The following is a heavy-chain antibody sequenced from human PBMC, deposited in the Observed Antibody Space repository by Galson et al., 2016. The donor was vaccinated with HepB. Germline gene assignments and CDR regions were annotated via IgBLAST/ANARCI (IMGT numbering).Heavy chain of an antibody. CDR1: GGSISNGGYY. CDR3: ARDWGSGWFGP. D-gene: IGHD7-27*01. V-gene: IGHV4-31*03. Sequence: TLSLTCSVSGGSISNGGYYWSWIRQHPGKGLEWIGNIYYSGSTHYNPSLKSRVTLSVDTSKNQFSLKLNSVTAADTAIYSCARDWGSGWFGPWGQGTLVIVSS. J-gene: IGHJ5*02. CDR2: IYYSGST.